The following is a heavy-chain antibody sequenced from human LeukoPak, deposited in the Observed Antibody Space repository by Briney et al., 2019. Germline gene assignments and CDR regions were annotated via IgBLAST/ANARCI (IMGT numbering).Heavy chain of an antibody. CDR1: GFTFSSYS. Sequence: GGSLRLSCAASGFTFSSYSMNWVRQAPGKGLEGVSSISSSSSYIYNADSVKGRFTISRDNAKNSLYLQMNSLRAKDTAVYYCARDRSGSDYGMDVWGKGTTVTVSS. J-gene: IGHJ6*04. D-gene: IGHD3-10*01. CDR2: ISSSSSYI. V-gene: IGHV3-21*01. CDR3: ARDRSGSDYGMDV.